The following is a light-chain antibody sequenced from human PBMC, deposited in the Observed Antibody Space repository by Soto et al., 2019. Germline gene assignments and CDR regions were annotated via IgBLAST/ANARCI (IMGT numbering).Light chain of an antibody. CDR3: QQYGSSSPWT. V-gene: IGKV1-5*03. Sequence: DIQMTQSPSTLSASVGDRVTITCRASQSISSWLAWYQQKPGKAPKLLIYKASSLETGVPSRFSGSGSGTEFTLIISSLQPADFASYYCQQYGSSSPWTFGQGTKVAIK. CDR1: QSISSW. J-gene: IGKJ1*01. CDR2: KAS.